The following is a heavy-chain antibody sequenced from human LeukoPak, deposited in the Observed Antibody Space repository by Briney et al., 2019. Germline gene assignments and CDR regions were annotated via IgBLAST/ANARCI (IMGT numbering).Heavy chain of an antibody. CDR2: VKGETDGGTT. CDR1: GFTFINAW. J-gene: IGHJ4*02. Sequence: GGSLRHSCAAPGFTFINAWMSWVRQAPGEGVWWVCRVKGETDGGTTDYAAPVKGRFTISRDDSKNTLYLQMNSLKTEDTAVYYCTTDLRIGVVVVVAATFDYWGQGTLVTVSS. CDR3: TTDLRIGVVVVVAATFDY. D-gene: IGHD2-15*01. V-gene: IGHV3-15*01.